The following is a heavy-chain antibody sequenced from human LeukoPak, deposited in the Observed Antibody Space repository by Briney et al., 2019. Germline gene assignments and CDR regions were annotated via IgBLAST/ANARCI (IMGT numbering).Heavy chain of an antibody. Sequence: SETLFLTCSVSGGSVSSSSYYWGWIRQSPGKGLEWIGSIYYSGSTYYNPSLQSRVTISVDTSKNQFSLKLTSVTAADTAVYYCARVAVVVADPFDYGGQGTLVTVSA. V-gene: IGHV4-39*07. CDR1: GGSVSSSSYY. CDR3: ARVAVVVADPFDY. J-gene: IGHJ4*02. CDR2: IYYSGST. D-gene: IGHD6-19*01.